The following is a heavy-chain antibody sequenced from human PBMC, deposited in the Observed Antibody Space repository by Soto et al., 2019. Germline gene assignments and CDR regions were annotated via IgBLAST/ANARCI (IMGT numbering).Heavy chain of an antibody. D-gene: IGHD1-7*01. CDR1: GGSFSGYY. J-gene: IGHJ5*02. V-gene: IGHV4-34*01. CDR3: ARSRITGTTCLPPDP. Sequence: SETLSLTCAVYGGSFSGYYWSWIRQPPGKGLEWIGEINHSGSTNYNPSLKSRVTISVDTSKNQFSLKLSSVTSADTAVYYCARSRITGTTCLPPDPWGQGTLVTVSS. CDR2: INHSGST.